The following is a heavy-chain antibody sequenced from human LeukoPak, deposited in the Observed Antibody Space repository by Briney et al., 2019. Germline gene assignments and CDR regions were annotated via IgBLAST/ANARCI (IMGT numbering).Heavy chain of an antibody. V-gene: IGHV3-49*04. Sequence: SLRLSCTTSGFAFDDFAMSWVRQPAGKGLEWVGFIRRRAYGGAAEYAASVKGRFIISRDDSKGIAYLQMNSLKTEDTAVYYCSRSGLVDFDYWGQGSRVIVSP. CDR2: IRRRAYGGAA. J-gene: IGHJ4*02. CDR3: SRSGLVDFDY. D-gene: IGHD6-25*01. CDR1: GFAFDDFA.